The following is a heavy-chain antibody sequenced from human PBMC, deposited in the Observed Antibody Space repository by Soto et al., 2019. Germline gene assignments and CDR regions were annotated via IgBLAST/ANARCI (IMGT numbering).Heavy chain of an antibody. V-gene: IGHV4-30-4*01. CDR2: IYYSGHA. Sequence: SETLSLTCSVSGGSISSGYYYWSWIRQPPGKGLEWIGHIYYSGHAYYYPSMGSRLIIAMGTSKTQFYLKVGPVTAAATAGYCCASSWRYGVNVWRQGPTVTVCS. CDR1: GGSISSGYYY. J-gene: IGHJ6*02. CDR3: ASSWRYGVNV.